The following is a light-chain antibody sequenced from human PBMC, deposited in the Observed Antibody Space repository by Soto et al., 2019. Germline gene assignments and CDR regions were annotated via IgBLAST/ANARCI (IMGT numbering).Light chain of an antibody. CDR1: QSVSSSY. V-gene: IGKV3D-20*02. CDR2: DAS. J-gene: IGKJ5*01. CDR3: HQRQYWPPIT. Sequence: EIVMTQSPATLSLSPGERATLSCRAIQSVSSSYLAWYQQKPGQAPRLLISDASNRATGIPARFSGSGSGTDFTLTISSLEPEDFAVYYSHQRQYWPPITFGQGTRLEIK.